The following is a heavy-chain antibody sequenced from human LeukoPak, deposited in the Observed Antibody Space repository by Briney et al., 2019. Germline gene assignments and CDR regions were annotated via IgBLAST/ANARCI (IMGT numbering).Heavy chain of an antibody. CDR3: ATSYDSGTYYLPLRY. D-gene: IGHD3-10*01. CDR2: ISGSGGST. V-gene: IGHV3-23*01. CDR1: AITFSSYA. Sequence: PGGSLRLSCAASAITFSSYAVSWVRQAPGKGLEWVSGISGSGGSTYYADSVKGRFTISRDNSKNTLYLQMNSVRAEDTAVYYCATSYDSGTYYLPLRYWGQGTLVTVSS. J-gene: IGHJ4*02.